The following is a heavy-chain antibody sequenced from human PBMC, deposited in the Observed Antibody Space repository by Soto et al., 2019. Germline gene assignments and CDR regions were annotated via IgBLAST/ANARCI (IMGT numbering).Heavy chain of an antibody. Sequence: EVQLLESGGGLVQPGGSLRLSCAASGFTFSSYAMSWVRQAPGKGLEWVSAISGSGGSTYYEDSVKGRFTISRDNSKNTLYLQMNSLRAEDTAVYYCAKDIVVVPAAMLDYWGQGTLVTVSS. D-gene: IGHD2-2*01. CDR1: GFTFSSYA. V-gene: IGHV3-23*01. CDR2: ISGSGGST. CDR3: AKDIVVVPAAMLDY. J-gene: IGHJ4*02.